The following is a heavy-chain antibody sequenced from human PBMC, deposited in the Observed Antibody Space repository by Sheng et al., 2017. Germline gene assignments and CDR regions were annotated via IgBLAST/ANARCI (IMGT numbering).Heavy chain of an antibody. CDR1: GFTFSSYA. CDR2: ISGSGGST. Sequence: EVQLVESGGGLVQPGRSLRLSCAASGFTFSSYAMSWVRQAPGKGLEWVSAISGSGGSTYYADSVKGRFTISRDNSKNTLYLQMNSLRAEDTAVYYCAKDGVVVAATRYYFDYWGQGTLVTVSS. D-gene: IGHD2-15*01. J-gene: IGHJ4*02. V-gene: IGHV3-23*04. CDR3: AKDGVVVAATRYYFDY.